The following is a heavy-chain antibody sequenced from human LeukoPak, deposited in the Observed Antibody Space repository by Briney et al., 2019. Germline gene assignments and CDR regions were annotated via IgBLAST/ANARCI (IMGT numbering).Heavy chain of an antibody. J-gene: IGHJ5*02. V-gene: IGHV3-15*01. CDR2: IKSKTNGGTT. D-gene: IGHD2-2*01. Sequence: GGSLRLSCAASGFTFSSYAMSWVRQAPGKGLEWVGRIKSKTNGGTTDYAAPVKGRFTISRDDSKNTLYLQMNSLKPEDTAVYYCTTGCSSTTCYHWDNWFDPWGQGTLVTVSS. CDR1: GFTFSSYA. CDR3: TTGCSSTTCYHWDNWFDP.